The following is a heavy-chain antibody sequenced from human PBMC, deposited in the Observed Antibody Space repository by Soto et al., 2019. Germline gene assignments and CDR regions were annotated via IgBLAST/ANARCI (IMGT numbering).Heavy chain of an antibody. CDR1: GYSFSGYW. J-gene: IGHJ4*02. CDR3: ERQKYYYDSSANYQYYFDS. Sequence: GESLKISCKGSGYSFSGYWISWVRQMPGKGLEWMGRIDPSDSYTNYGPSFQGHVTISAARSISTACLQWSSLKASDTAMYYCERQKYYYDSSANYQYYFDSWGQGTLVTVSS. V-gene: IGHV5-10-1*01. CDR2: IDPSDSYT. D-gene: IGHD3-22*01.